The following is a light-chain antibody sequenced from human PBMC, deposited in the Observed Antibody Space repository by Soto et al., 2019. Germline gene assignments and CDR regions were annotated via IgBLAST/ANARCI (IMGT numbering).Light chain of an antibody. CDR1: SSNVGGHNS. J-gene: IGLJ2*01. V-gene: IGLV2-14*01. CDR3: SSYTRSSSTPVV. CDR2: DVS. Sequence: QSVLTQPASVSGSPGQSITISCTGTSSNVGGHNSVSWYQQHPGKAPKLMIYDVSYRPSGVSYRFSGSKSGNTASLTISGLQAADAADYHCSSYTRSSSTPVVFGGGTKLTVL.